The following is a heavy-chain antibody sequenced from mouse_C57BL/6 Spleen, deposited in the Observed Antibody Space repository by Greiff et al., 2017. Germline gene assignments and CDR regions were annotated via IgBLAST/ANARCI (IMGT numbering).Heavy chain of an antibody. CDR1: GYTFTDYN. D-gene: IGHD2-4*01. V-gene: IGHV1-22*01. J-gene: IGHJ4*01. CDR2: INPNNGGT. CDR3: ARSPTYDYDGGYYAMDY. Sequence: EVQRVESGPELVKPGASVKMSCKASGYTFTDYNMHWVKQSHGKSLEWIGYINPNNGGTSDNQKFKGKATLTVNKSSSTAYMELRSLTSEDSAVYYCARSPTYDYDGGYYAMDYWGQGTSVTVSS.